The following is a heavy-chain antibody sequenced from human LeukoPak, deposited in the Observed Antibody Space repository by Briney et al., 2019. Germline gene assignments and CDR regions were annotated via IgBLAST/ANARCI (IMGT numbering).Heavy chain of an antibody. CDR3: ARDLKGSGWYEGDY. Sequence: GGSLRLSCAASGFTFSSYSMNWVRQAPGKGLEWVSSISSSSYIYYADSVKGRFTISRDNAKNSLYLQMNSLRAEDTAVYYCARDLKGSGWYEGDYWGQGTLVTVSS. CDR2: ISSSSYI. J-gene: IGHJ4*02. CDR1: GFTFSSYS. V-gene: IGHV3-21*01. D-gene: IGHD6-19*01.